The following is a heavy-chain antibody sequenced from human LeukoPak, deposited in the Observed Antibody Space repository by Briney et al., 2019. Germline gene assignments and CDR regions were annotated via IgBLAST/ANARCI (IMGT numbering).Heavy chain of an antibody. CDR1: GYTFTSYY. CDR2: IDPSGGST. D-gene: IGHD6-13*01. V-gene: IGHV1-46*01. CDR3: ARAAAARNWFDP. J-gene: IGHJ5*02. Sequence: ASVKVSCKASGYTFTSYYMHWVRQAPGQGLEWMGIIDPSGGSTSYAQKFQGRVTMTRDMSTSTVYMELSSLRSEDTAVYYRARAAAARNWFDPWGQGTLVTVSS.